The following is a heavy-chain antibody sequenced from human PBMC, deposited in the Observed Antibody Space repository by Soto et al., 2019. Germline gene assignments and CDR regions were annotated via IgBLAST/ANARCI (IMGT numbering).Heavy chain of an antibody. CDR2: IYYSGST. D-gene: IGHD3-22*01. J-gene: IGHJ4*01. Sequence: LSLTCTVSGGSISSGGYYWSWIRQHPGKGLEWIGYIYYSGSTYYNPSLKSRVTISVDTSKNQFSLKLNSVTAADAAVYYCARFGYSTNIGIDYWGHGTLVTVSS. CDR1: GGSISSGGYY. V-gene: IGHV4-31*03. CDR3: ARFGYSTNIGIDY.